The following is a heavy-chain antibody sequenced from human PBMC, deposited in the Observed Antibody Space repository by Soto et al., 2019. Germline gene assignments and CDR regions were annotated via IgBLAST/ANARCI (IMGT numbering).Heavy chain of an antibody. V-gene: IGHV4-31*03. Sequence: SETLSLTCTVSGGSISSGGDYWSWIRQHPGKGLEWIGYIYYSGSTYYNPSLKSRVTISVDTSKNQFSLKLSSVTAADTAVHYCARGQEYYDFWSGPKTYAFDIWGQGTMVTVSS. J-gene: IGHJ3*02. CDR1: GGSISSGGDY. D-gene: IGHD3-3*01. CDR3: ARGQEYYDFWSGPKTYAFDI. CDR2: IYYSGST.